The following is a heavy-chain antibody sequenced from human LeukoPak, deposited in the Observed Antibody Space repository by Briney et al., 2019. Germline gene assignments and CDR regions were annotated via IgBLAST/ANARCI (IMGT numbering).Heavy chain of an antibody. CDR1: GFTFSSYG. D-gene: IGHD5-12*01. J-gene: IGHJ6*02. V-gene: IGHV3-33*01. CDR3: ARESGYSGYDVYYYGMDV. Sequence: GGSLRLSCAASGFTFSSYGMHWVRQAPGKGLEWVAVIWYDGSNKYYADSVKGRFTISRDNSKNTPYLQMNSLRAEDTAVYYCARESGYSGYDVYYYGMDVWGQGTTVTVSS. CDR2: IWYDGSNK.